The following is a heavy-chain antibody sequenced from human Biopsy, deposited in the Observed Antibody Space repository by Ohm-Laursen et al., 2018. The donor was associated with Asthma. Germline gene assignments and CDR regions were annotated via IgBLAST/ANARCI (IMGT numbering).Heavy chain of an antibody. CDR1: AYTFNSAG. Sequence: ASVKVSCKTSAYTFNSAGITWVRQAPGQGLGWMGWISVYNGNTKVAQKLQDRVTMITDTSTSTAYMELRSLRSDDTAVYFCARAVDYSHYYGIDVWGQGTTVTVS. CDR3: ARAVDYSHYYGIDV. V-gene: IGHV1-18*01. J-gene: IGHJ6*02. CDR2: ISVYNGNT. D-gene: IGHD3-10*01.